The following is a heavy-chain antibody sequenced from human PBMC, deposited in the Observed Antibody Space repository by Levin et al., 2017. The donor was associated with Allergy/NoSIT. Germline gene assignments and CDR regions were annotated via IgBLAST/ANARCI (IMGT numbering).Heavy chain of an antibody. CDR2: INPSGGST. D-gene: IGHD3-22*01. V-gene: IGHV1-46*01. J-gene: IGHJ4*02. CDR1: GYTFTSYY. CDR3: ARDAVGITMIVVVEFYFDY. Sequence: ASVKVSCKASGYTFTSYYMHWVRQAPGQGLEWMGIINPSGGSTSYAQKFQGRVTMTRDTSTSTVYMELSSLRSEDTAVYYCARDAVGITMIVVVEFYFDYWGQGTLVTVSS.